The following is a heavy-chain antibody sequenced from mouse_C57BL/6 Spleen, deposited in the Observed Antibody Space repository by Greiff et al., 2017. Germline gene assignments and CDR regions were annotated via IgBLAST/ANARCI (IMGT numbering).Heavy chain of an antibody. CDR1: GYTFTDYN. V-gene: IGHV1-18*01. Sequence: EVKLMESGPELVKPGASVKIPCKASGYTFTDYNMDWVKQSHGKSLEWIGDINPNNGGTIYNQKFKGKATLTVDKSSSTAYMELRSLTSEDTAVYYCAREGNYGNYPAWFAYWGQGTLVTVSA. D-gene: IGHD2-1*01. CDR2: INPNNGGT. J-gene: IGHJ3*01. CDR3: AREGNYGNYPAWFAY.